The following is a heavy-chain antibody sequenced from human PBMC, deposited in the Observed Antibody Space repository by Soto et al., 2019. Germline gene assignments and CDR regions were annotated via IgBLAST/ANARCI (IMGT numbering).Heavy chain of an antibody. Sequence: QVQLQESGPGLVKPSETLSLTCTVSGGSISSYYWSWIRQPPGKGLEWIGYIYYSGSTNYNPSLKSRVTISVDTSKNQFSLKLSSVTAADTAVYYCARYGELAGVDYWGQGTLVTVSS. V-gene: IGHV4-59*01. CDR2: IYYSGST. J-gene: IGHJ4*02. CDR3: ARYGELAGVDY. CDR1: GGSISSYY. D-gene: IGHD3-10*01.